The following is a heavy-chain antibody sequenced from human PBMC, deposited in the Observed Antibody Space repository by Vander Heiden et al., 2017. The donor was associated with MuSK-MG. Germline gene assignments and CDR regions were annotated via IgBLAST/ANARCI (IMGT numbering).Heavy chain of an antibody. CDR3: AKDPHWGWLGGSFDY. CDR1: GFTFSGYA. J-gene: IGHJ4*01. V-gene: IGHV3-23*01. D-gene: IGHD3-10*01. Sequence: EVQLLESGGGLVQPGGSLRLSCAASGFTFSGYAMSWVRQAPGKGLEWVSAISGSGGSTYYADSVKGRFTISRDNSKNTLYLQMNSLRAEDTAVYYCAKDPHWGWLGGSFDYWGHGTLVTVSS. CDR2: ISGSGGST.